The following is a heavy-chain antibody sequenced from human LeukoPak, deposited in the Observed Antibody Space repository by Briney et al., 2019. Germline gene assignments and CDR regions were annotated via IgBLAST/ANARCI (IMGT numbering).Heavy chain of an antibody. V-gene: IGHV4-59*08. CDR2: IYYSGST. CDR3: ARPYSSGWYGVFHI. J-gene: IGHJ3*02. CDR1: GGSISSYY. Sequence: SETLSLTCTASGGSISSYYWSWIRQPPGKGLEWIGYIYYSGSTNYNPSLKSRVTISVDTSKNQFSLRLGSVTAADTAVYYCARPYSSGWYGVFHIWGQGTMVTVSS. D-gene: IGHD6-19*01.